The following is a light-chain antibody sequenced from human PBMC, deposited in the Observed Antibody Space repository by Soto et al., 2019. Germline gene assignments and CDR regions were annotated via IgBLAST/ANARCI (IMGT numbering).Light chain of an antibody. CDR2: GAS. J-gene: IGKJ1*01. CDR1: QSVDSNY. CDR3: QQFGSSSWT. Sequence: IVLTQSPGTLSLPPGERATLSCRASQSVDSNYLAWYQQRPGQAPRLLIYGASSRATGIPDRFSGSGSGTDFTLTVSRLEPEDFAVYYCQQFGSSSWTFGQGTRWIS. V-gene: IGKV3-20*01.